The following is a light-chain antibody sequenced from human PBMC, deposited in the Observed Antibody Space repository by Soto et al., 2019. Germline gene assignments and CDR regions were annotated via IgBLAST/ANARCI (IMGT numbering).Light chain of an antibody. CDR1: QSVSIY. J-gene: IGKJ5*01. Sequence: EIVLAQSPATLSLSPGERATLSCRASQSVSIYLAWYQQKPGQAPRLLIYDASSRTTGIPDRFSGSGSGTDFTLTITRLEPEDSAMYYCQQYGSSGGITFGHGTRLEIK. CDR2: DAS. CDR3: QQYGSSGGIT. V-gene: IGKV3-20*01.